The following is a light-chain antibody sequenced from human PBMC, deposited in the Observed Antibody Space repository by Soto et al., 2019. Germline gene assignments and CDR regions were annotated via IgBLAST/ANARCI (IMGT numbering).Light chain of an antibody. CDR3: QHYGSSLLFT. V-gene: IGKV3-20*01. Sequence: EIGLTQSPGTLSLSPGERATLSCRASQSVSSSYLAWYQQKPGQAPRLLIYGASSRATGIPDRFSGSGSGTDFTLTISRLEPEDFAVYYCQHYGSSLLFTFGPGTKVDIK. J-gene: IGKJ3*01. CDR2: GAS. CDR1: QSVSSSY.